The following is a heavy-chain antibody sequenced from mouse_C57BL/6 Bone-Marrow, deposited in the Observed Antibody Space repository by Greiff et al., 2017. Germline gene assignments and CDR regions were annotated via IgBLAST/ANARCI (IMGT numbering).Heavy chain of an antibody. J-gene: IGHJ3*01. CDR1: GYTFTSYW. Sequence: QVHVKQPGAELVKPGASVKMSCEASGYTFTSYWITWVKQRPGQGLEWIGDIYPGSGSTNYNEKFKSKATLTVDTSSSTAYMQLSSLTSEDSAVYYCARGGWLLSFAYWGQGTLVTVSA. CDR3: ARGGWLLSFAY. V-gene: IGHV1-55*01. CDR2: IYPGSGST. D-gene: IGHD2-3*01.